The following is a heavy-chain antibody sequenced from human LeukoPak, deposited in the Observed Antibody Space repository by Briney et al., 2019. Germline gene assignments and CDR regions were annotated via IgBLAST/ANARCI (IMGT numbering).Heavy chain of an antibody. D-gene: IGHD6-13*01. CDR3: ARGTIPLIAAAPYYYYGMDV. CDR2: IYTSGST. Sequence: SETLSLTCTVSGGSISSYYWSWIRQPAGKGLEWIGRIYTSGSTNYNPSLKSRVTMSVDTSKNQFSLKLSSVTAAGTAVYYCARGTIPLIAAAPYYYYGMDVWGQGTTVTVSS. J-gene: IGHJ6*02. CDR1: GGSISSYY. V-gene: IGHV4-4*07.